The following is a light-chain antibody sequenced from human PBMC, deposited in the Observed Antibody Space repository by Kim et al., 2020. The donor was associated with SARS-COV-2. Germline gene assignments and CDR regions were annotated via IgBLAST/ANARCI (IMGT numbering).Light chain of an antibody. CDR3: QQGNSFPLT. J-gene: IGKJ4*01. CDR1: QSISSW. Sequence: DIQMTQSPSSVSASVGDRGTITCRASQSISSWLAWYQQKPGKAPKHLIYGAFTLQSRVPSRFSGSGSGTDFTLTISSRQPEDFATYFCQQGNSFPLTFGGGTKLEI. V-gene: IGKV1D-12*01. CDR2: GAF.